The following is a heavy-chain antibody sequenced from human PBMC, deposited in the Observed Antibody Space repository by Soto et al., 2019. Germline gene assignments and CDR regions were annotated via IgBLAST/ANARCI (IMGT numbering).Heavy chain of an antibody. Sequence: QVQLQESGPGLVKPSETLSLTCTVSGGSITNYYCSWFRQPPGKGLEWIGYINYDGYSAYNLSLKRRVTLSMDASKTQFSLRLESVPATDTAVYYCARHGFGPLHGLVDVWGPGTTVIVSS. CDR3: ARHGFGPLHGLVDV. D-gene: IGHD3-10*01. J-gene: IGHJ6*02. CDR2: INYDGYS. V-gene: IGHV4-59*08. CDR1: GGSITNYY.